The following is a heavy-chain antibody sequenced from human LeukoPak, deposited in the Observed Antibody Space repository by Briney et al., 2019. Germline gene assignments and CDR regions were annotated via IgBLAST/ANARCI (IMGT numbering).Heavy chain of an antibody. CDR2: IHSGGRA. V-gene: IGHV3-66*02. J-gene: IGHJ6*04. CDR1: GFSVSSNY. CDR3: VGVETITMVRGASGDV. Sequence: GGSLRLSCAASGFSVSSNYVTWVRQAPGKGLEWVSVIHSGGRAYYADSVKGRFTTSRDNSKNTLDLQMNSLSVEDTAVYYCVGVETITMVRGASGDVWGKGTTVTVSS. D-gene: IGHD3-10*01.